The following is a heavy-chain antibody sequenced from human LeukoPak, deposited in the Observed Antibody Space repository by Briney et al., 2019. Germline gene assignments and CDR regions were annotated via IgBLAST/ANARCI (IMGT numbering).Heavy chain of an antibody. D-gene: IGHD3-22*01. CDR1: GFTFSNHA. V-gene: IGHV3-48*04. J-gene: IGHJ5*02. CDR3: ARDTGSGYSSNNWFDP. Sequence: GGSLRLSCEASGFTFSNHAMNWVRQAPGKGLEWVSYISRSSNSIDYADSVEGRFTVSRDNAQSSLYLQMISLRAEDTAVYYCARDTGSGYSSNNWFDPWGQGTLVTVSS. CDR2: ISRSSNSI.